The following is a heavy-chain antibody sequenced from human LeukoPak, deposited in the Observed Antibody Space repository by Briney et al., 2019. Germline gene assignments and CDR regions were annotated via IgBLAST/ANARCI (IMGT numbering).Heavy chain of an antibody. CDR2: INPNSGGT. V-gene: IGHV1-2*06. CDR1: GYTFTSYG. J-gene: IGHJ1*01. Sequence: GASVKVSCKTSGYTFTSYGITWVRQAPGQGLEWMGRINPNSGGTNSAQKFQGRVTMTRDTSIITAYMELSRLRSDDTAVYFCARGYYDSSDYEYFQHWGQGTLVTVSS. D-gene: IGHD3-22*01. CDR3: ARGYYDSSDYEYFQH.